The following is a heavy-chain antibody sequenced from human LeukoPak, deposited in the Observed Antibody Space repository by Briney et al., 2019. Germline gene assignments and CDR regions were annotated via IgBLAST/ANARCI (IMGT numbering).Heavy chain of an antibody. V-gene: IGHV6-1*01. CDR1: GDSVSSNSAA. D-gene: IGHD2-2*01. J-gene: IGHJ4*02. CDR3: ARTTFVVVPAATFDY. Sequence: SQTLSLTCAISGDSVSSNSAAWNWIRQSPSRGLEWPGRTYYRSKWYNDYAVSVKSRITINPDTSKNQFSLQLNSVTPEDTAVYYCARTTFVVVPAATFDYWGQGTLVTVSS. CDR2: TYYRSKWYN.